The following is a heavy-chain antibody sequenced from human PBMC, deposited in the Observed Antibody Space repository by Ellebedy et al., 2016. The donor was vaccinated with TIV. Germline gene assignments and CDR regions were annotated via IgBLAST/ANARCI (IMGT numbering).Heavy chain of an antibody. D-gene: IGHD5-18*01. CDR2: IYYSGST. J-gene: IGHJ4*02. V-gene: IGHV4-59*01. CDR1: GGSISSYY. Sequence: SETLSLTCSVSGGSISSYYWSWIRQPPGKGLEWIGNIYYSGSTNYNPSLKSRVTLSVDTTKNQFSLKLSSVTASDTAVFYWASGFSYGLLDYWGQGTLVAVSS. CDR3: ASGFSYGLLDY.